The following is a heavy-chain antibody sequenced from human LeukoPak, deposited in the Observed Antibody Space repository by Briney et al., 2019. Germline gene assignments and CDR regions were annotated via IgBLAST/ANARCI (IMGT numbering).Heavy chain of an antibody. CDR3: ANPGGSGPD. Sequence: GGSLRLSCAASGFTFSSYGMHWVRQAPGKGLERVAFIRYDGSNKYYADSVKAGFTISRDNSKNTLYLQKNSLREEDTAVYYWANPGGSGPDWGQGTPVTVSS. V-gene: IGHV3-30*02. J-gene: IGHJ4*02. D-gene: IGHD2-15*01. CDR2: IRYDGSNK. CDR1: GFTFSSYG.